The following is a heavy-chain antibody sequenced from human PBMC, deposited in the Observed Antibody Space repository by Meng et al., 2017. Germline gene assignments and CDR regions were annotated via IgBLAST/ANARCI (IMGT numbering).Heavy chain of an antibody. D-gene: IGHD3-3*01. V-gene: IGHV1-8*01. CDR3: ARGPNYDFWSGYYFSPRTNYCYYSMDV. J-gene: IGHJ6*02. CDR1: GYIFTSHD. Sequence: ASVKVFCKASGYIFTSHDINWVRQATGQGLEWMVWMNPNSGNTGYAQKFQGRVTMTRNTSISTAYMELSSLRSEDTAVYYCARGPNYDFWSGYYFSPRTNYCYYSMDVWGQGTTVTVSS. CDR2: MNPNSGNT.